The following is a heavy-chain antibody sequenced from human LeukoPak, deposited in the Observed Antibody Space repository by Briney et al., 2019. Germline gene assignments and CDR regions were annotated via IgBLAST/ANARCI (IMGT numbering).Heavy chain of an antibody. Sequence: SGPALVKPTQTLTLTCTFSGCSLSTSGMCVSWIRQPPGKALEWLARIDWDDDKYYSTSLKTRLTISKDTSKNQVVLTMTNMDPVDTATYYCARGGYCSSTSCFDYWGQGTLVTVSS. V-gene: IGHV2-70*11. CDR1: GCSLSTSGMC. J-gene: IGHJ4*02. CDR3: ARGGYCSSTSCFDY. D-gene: IGHD2-2*01. CDR2: IDWDDDK.